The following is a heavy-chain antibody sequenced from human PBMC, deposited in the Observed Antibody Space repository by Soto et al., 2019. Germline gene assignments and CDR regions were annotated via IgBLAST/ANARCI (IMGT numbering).Heavy chain of an antibody. CDR1: CGSFIGYY. V-gene: IGHV4-34*01. CDR2: INHSGST. Sequence: SETLSLTCAVYCGSFIGYYWSWIRQPPGKGLEWIGEINHSGSTNYNPSLKSRVTISVDTSKNQFSLKLSSVTAADTAVYYCARGDRYCSSTSCYMRLYYYYGMDVWGQGTTVTVSS. D-gene: IGHD2-2*02. J-gene: IGHJ6*02. CDR3: ARGDRYCSSTSCYMRLYYYYGMDV.